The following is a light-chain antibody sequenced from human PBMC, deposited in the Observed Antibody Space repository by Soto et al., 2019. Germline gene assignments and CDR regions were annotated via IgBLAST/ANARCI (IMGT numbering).Light chain of an antibody. J-gene: IGKJ4*01. CDR3: QQYYNWPLT. CDR1: QSFSSN. Sequence: ELVMTQSPATLSASPFERATLSFRASQSFSSNVAWYQQKPGQAPRLLIYGTSTRVTGIPARFSGSGSGTEFTLTISSLQSEDFAVYYCQQYYNWPLTFGGGTKVDIK. V-gene: IGKV3-15*01. CDR2: GTS.